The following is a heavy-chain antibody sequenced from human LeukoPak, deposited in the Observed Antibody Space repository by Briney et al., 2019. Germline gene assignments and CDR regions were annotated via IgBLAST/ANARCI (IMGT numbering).Heavy chain of an antibody. CDR2: IYYSGST. V-gene: IGHV4-38-2*01. D-gene: IGHD2-21*02. CDR1: DYSISSGYY. J-gene: IGHJ5*02. Sequence: SETLSLTCAVSDYSISSGYYWGWIRQPPGKGLEWIGNIYYSGSTYYNPSLTSRVTISVDTSKNQFSLKLSSVTAADTAVYYCARRSKVVVTANWFDPWGQGTLVTVSS. CDR3: ARRSKVVVTANWFDP.